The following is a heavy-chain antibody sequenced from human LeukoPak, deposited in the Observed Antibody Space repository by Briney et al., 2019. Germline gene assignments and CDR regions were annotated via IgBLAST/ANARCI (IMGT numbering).Heavy chain of an antibody. CDR3: ARGGEGSYSSWYGRD. V-gene: IGHV1-8*02. D-gene: IGHD6-13*01. Sequence: ASVKVSCKASGGGFGNYGITWVRQATGQGLEWMGWMNPNSGNTGYAQKFQGRVTMTRNASISTAYMELSSLRSEDTAVYYCARGGEGSYSSWYGRDWGQGTLVTVSS. CDR2: MNPNSGNT. CDR1: GGGFGNYG. J-gene: IGHJ4*02.